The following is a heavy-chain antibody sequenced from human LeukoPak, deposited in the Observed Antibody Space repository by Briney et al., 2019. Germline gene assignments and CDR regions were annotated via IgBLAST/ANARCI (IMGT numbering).Heavy chain of an antibody. CDR3: ARYSDNWFDP. D-gene: IGHD6-13*01. CDR1: GGSISTYF. Sequence: SETLSLTCTVSGGSISTYFWSWIRQPPGKGLEWIAYVYYSGSTNYNPSLKSRVTILVDTSKNQFSLKLSSVTAADTAVYYCARYSDNWFDPWGQGTLVTVSS. J-gene: IGHJ5*02. CDR2: VYYSGST. V-gene: IGHV4-59*01.